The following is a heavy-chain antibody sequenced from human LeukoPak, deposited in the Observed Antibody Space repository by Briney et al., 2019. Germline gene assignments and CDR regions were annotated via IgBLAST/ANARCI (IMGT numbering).Heavy chain of an antibody. CDR1: GYTFTSYY. D-gene: IGHD2-21*02. V-gene: IGHV1-46*01. CDR2: INPSGGST. J-gene: IGHJ3*02. Sequence: ASVKVSCKASGYTFTSYYMHWVRQAPGQGLEWMGIINPSGGSTSYAQKFQGRVTMTRDTSTSTVYMEPSSLRSEDTAVYYCASEVGVVTAIGYAFDIWGQGTMVTVSS. CDR3: ASEVGVVTAIGYAFDI.